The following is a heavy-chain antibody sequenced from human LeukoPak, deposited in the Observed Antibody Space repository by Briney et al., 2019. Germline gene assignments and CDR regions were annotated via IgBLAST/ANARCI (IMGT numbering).Heavy chain of an antibody. Sequence: PGGSLRLSCAASGFTLSNYDMNWVRQAPGKGLEWVSSISTSSRYIYYKDSVRGRFTISRDDAKTSLYLEMNSLRAADTAVYYCARADCSSSTCYLRRSWFDPWGQGTLVTVSS. CDR2: ISTSSRYI. D-gene: IGHD2-2*01. CDR1: GFTLSNYD. V-gene: IGHV3-21*01. CDR3: ARADCSSSTCYLRRSWFDP. J-gene: IGHJ5*02.